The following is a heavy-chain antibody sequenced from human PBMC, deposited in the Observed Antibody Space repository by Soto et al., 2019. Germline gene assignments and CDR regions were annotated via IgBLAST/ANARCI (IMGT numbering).Heavy chain of an antibody. CDR2: ISVYNGNT. J-gene: IGHJ6*04. D-gene: IGHD2-2*01. CDR3: ARDRSTSDV. CDR1: GYTFTNYG. Sequence: QVQLVQSGAEVKKPGASVKVSCKASGYTFTNYGISWVRQAPGQGLEWMGWISVYNGNTNYAQKFQDRVTMTTDTSTTTVYMELRSLRSDDTAVYYCARDRSTSDVWGKGTTVTVSS. V-gene: IGHV1-18*01.